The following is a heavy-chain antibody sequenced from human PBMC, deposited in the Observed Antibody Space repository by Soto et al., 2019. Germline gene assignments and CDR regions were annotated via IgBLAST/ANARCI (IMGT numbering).Heavy chain of an antibody. CDR3: AKGLINGRWYAED. J-gene: IGHJ4*02. V-gene: IGHV3-23*01. D-gene: IGHD6-13*01. CDR1: GFTFSSCV. Sequence: EVHLLESGGGLVQPGESLRLSCGASGFTFSSCVMTGVRQAPGKGLEWVSCISESGTGTYYGDSVKGRFTISRDNSKNTMYLQMNNLRAEDTGVYYCAKGLINGRWYAEDWGQGTLVTVSS. CDR2: ISESGTGT.